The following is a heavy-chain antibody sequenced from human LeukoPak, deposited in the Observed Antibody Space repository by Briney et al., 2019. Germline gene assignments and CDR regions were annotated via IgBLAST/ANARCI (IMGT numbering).Heavy chain of an antibody. V-gene: IGHV3-21*01. CDR2: ISSSSSYI. D-gene: IGHD3-3*01. CDR3: ARGIDDFWSGSIDN. J-gene: IGHJ4*02. CDR1: GFTFRSYS. Sequence: PGGSLRLSCAASGFTFRSYSMNWVRQAPGKGLEWVSFISSSSSYIYYADSVKGRFTISRDNAKNSLYLQMNSLRAEDTAVYYCARGIDDFWSGSIDNWGQGILVTVSS.